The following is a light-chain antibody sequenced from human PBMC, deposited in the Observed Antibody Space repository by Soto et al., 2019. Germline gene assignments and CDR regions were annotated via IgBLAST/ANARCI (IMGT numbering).Light chain of an antibody. Sequence: IQMTQSPSTLSASVGDTVTITCRASQSLSYWLAWYQQKPGQAPKLLIHKASTLESGVPSRFSGRGSGTEFTLTISSLQPDDFATFYCQQYDRFPYTFGQGTKLEIK. J-gene: IGKJ2*01. CDR2: KAS. CDR3: QQYDRFPYT. CDR1: QSLSYW. V-gene: IGKV1-5*03.